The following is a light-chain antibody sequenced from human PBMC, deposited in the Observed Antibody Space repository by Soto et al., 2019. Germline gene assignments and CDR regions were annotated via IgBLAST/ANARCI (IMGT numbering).Light chain of an antibody. Sequence: QSVLTQPPSVSGAPGQRVTISCTGSSSNIGAGYDVHWYQQLPGTAPKLLTYGNSSRPSGVPDRFSGSKSGTSASLAITGLQAEDEADYYCQSYDSSLSALFGGGTKLTVL. J-gene: IGLJ3*02. V-gene: IGLV1-40*01. CDR2: GNS. CDR3: QSYDSSLSAL. CDR1: SSNIGAGYD.